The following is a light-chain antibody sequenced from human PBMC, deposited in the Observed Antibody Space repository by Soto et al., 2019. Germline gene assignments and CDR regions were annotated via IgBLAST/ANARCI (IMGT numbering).Light chain of an antibody. CDR2: EVS. Sequence: DVVMTQSPLSLPVTLGQPASISCRSSQSLIHSDGSTYLSWFQQRPGQSPRRLIYEVSYRASGGSDSFSGSGSGTDFTLKISRVEAEDVGVYYCMQGTHWPWTFGQGTEVEIK. CDR3: MQGTHWPWT. J-gene: IGKJ1*01. V-gene: IGKV2-30*02. CDR1: QSLIHSDGSTY.